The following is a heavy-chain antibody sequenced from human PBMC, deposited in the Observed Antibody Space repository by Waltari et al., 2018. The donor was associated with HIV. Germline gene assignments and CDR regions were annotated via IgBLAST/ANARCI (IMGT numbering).Heavy chain of an antibody. CDR1: GGSISSGSYY. CDR3: ATAADSSGYPDY. V-gene: IGHV4-61*02. J-gene: IGHJ4*02. Sequence: QVQLQESGPGLVKPSQTLSLTCTVSGGSISSGSYYWSWIRQPAGKGLEWIGRIYTSGSTNYNPSLKSRVTISVDTSKNQFSLKLSSVTAADTAVYYCATAADSSGYPDYWGQGTLVTVSS. D-gene: IGHD6-19*01. CDR2: IYTSGST.